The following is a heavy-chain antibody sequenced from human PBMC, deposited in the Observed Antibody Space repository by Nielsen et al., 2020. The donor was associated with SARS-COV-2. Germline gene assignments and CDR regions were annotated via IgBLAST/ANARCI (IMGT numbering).Heavy chain of an antibody. J-gene: IGHJ4*02. CDR2: ISGPSSYI. Sequence: GESLKISCAASRFTFSSYTMNWARQAPGKGLEWVSSISGPSSYILYADSVKGRFTISRDNAKNSLSLQMNSLRAEDTAVYYCTRGSINGWDYWGQGTLVTVSS. CDR3: TRGSINGWDY. V-gene: IGHV3-21*01. CDR1: RFTFSSYT. D-gene: IGHD6-19*01.